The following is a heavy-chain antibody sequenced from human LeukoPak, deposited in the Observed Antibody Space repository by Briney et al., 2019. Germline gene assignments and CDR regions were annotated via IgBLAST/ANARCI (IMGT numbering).Heavy chain of an antibody. CDR3: TRDEYSPPWAFDI. Sequence: GGSLRLSCAASGFTFSSYWMTWVRQAPGKGLEWVANIKQDGSEKYYVDSVKGRFTISRDNAKNSLYLQMNSLRAEDTAVYYCTRDEYSPPWAFDIWGQGTMVTVSS. CDR2: IKQDGSEK. CDR1: GFTFSSYW. D-gene: IGHD5-18*01. J-gene: IGHJ3*02. V-gene: IGHV3-7*01.